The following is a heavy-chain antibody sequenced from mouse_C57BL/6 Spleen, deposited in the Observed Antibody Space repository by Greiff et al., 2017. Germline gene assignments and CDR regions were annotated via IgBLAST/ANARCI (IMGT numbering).Heavy chain of an antibody. CDR1: GYSFTGYY. Sequence: VQLKESGPELVKPGASVKISCKASGYSFTGYYMNWVKQSPEKSLEWIGEINPSTGGTTYNQKFKAKATLTVDKSSSTAYMQLKSLTSEDSAVYYCARRDYGSSYGDYWGQGTTRTVSS. J-gene: IGHJ2*01. V-gene: IGHV1-42*01. CDR2: INPSTGGT. D-gene: IGHD1-1*01. CDR3: ARRDYGSSYGDY.